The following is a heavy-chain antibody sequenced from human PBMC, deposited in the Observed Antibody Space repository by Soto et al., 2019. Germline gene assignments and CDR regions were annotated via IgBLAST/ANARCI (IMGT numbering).Heavy chain of an antibody. Sequence: SETLSLTCTVSGGSVSSSSYYWGWIRQPPGKGLEWIGSIYYSGSTYYNPSLKSRVTISVDTSKNQFSLKLSSVTAADTAVYYCARHRYYYYGMDVWGQGTTVTVSS. CDR2: IYYSGST. CDR3: ARHRYYYYGMDV. CDR1: GGSVSSSSYY. J-gene: IGHJ6*02. V-gene: IGHV4-39*01.